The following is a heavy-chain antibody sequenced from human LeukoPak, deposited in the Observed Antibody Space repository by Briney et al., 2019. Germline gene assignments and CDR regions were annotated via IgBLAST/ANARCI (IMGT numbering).Heavy chain of an antibody. Sequence: SETLSLTCTVSGGSISSHYWSWIRQPPGKGLEWIGYIYYSGSTNYNPSLKSRVTISVDTSKNQFSLKLSSVTAADTAVYYCAGTDIVVVPAAIPGGGDGDAFDIWGQGTMVTVSS. J-gene: IGHJ3*02. D-gene: IGHD2-2*02. CDR1: GGSISSHY. V-gene: IGHV4-59*11. CDR3: AGTDIVVVPAAIPGGGDGDAFDI. CDR2: IYYSGST.